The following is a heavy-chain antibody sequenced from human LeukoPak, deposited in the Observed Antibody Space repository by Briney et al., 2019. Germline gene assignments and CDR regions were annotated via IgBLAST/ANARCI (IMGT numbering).Heavy chain of an antibody. Sequence: GASVKVSCKASGYTFTSYGISWVRQAPGQGLEWMGWISAYNGNTNYAQKLQGRVTMTTDTSTSTAYMELRSLRSDDTAVYYCAGMAYSYGYGERSWFDPWGQGTLVTVSS. CDR1: GYTFTSYG. J-gene: IGHJ5*02. CDR2: ISAYNGNT. V-gene: IGHV1-18*01. D-gene: IGHD5-18*01. CDR3: AGMAYSYGYGERSWFDP.